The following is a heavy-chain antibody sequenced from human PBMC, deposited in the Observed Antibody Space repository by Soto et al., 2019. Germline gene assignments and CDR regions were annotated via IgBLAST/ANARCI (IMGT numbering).Heavy chain of an antibody. D-gene: IGHD3-10*01. V-gene: IGHV1-2*04. CDR2: INPYSGGT. CDR1: GYTFTGHF. J-gene: IGHJ6*02. CDR3: TREGSAPYYYYGMDA. Sequence: ASVKVSCKASGYTFTGHFIHWVRQAPGQGLEWMGWINPYSGGTNYAQNLQGWVTMTRDTSTNTAYMEHRSLRSDDTAIFYCTREGSAPYYYYGMDAWGQGTTVTVSS.